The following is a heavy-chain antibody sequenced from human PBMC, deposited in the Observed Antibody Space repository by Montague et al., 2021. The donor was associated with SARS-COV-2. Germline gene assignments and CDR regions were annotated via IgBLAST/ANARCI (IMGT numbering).Heavy chain of an antibody. CDR3: ASHFVWQQLST. CDR1: LHSSVVELW. CDR2: TRHLVGT. J-gene: IGHJ4*02. D-gene: IGHD6-13*01. V-gene: IGHV4-4*02. Sequence: SETLSLTCAGALHSSVVELWCRSVGQTPGLQLEFIVETRHLVGTKYNPSLRSRVSIFLDNSKNQFSLILTSVTAADTAMHYCASHFVWQQLSTWGQGTLVSVS.